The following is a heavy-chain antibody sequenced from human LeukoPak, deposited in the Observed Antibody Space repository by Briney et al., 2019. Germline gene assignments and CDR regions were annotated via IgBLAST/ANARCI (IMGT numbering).Heavy chain of an antibody. J-gene: IGHJ3*02. CDR2: ISAYNGNT. D-gene: IGHD2-15*01. V-gene: IGHV1-18*04. CDR1: GYTFTGYY. CDR3: ARESRFGGRWGTPGAFDI. Sequence: ASVKVSCKASGYTFTGYYMHWVRQAPGQGLEWMGWISAYNGNTNYAQKLQGRVTMTTDTSTSTAYMELRSLRSDDTAVYYCARESRFGGRWGTPGAFDIWGQGTMVTVSS.